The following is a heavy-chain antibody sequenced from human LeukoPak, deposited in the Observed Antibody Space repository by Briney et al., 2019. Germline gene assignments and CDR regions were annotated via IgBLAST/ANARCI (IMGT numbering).Heavy chain of an antibody. J-gene: IGHJ4*02. D-gene: IGHD3-9*01. Sequence: PGGSLRLSCAASGFTFSSYWMHWVRQAPGKGLVWVSRINSDGSSTSYADSVKGRFTISRDNAKNTLYLQVNSLRAEDTAVYYCARDGDILTGYSVFDYWGQGTLVTVSS. V-gene: IGHV3-74*01. CDR1: GFTFSSYW. CDR2: INSDGSST. CDR3: ARDGDILTGYSVFDY.